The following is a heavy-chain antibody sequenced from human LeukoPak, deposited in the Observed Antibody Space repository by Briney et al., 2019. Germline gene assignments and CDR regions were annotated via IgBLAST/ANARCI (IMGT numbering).Heavy chain of an antibody. J-gene: IGHJ4*02. Sequence: EASVKVSCKASGYTFTSYYMHWVRQAPGQGPEWMGIINPSGGSTSYAQKFQGRVTMTRGTSTSTVYMELSSLRSEDTAVYYCAREGGLGGATVSDWGQGTLVTVSS. D-gene: IGHD1-26*01. CDR2: INPSGGST. CDR3: AREGGLGGATVSD. CDR1: GYTFTSYY. V-gene: IGHV1-46*01.